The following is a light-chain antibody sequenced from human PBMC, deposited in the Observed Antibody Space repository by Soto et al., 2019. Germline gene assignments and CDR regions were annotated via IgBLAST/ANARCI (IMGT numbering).Light chain of an antibody. CDR1: QGISNS. CDR3: QKYDSAPEA. J-gene: IGKJ1*01. Sequence: DIQMTQSPSSLSASVGDRVTITCRASQGISNSLAWYQQEPGQVPKLLIYDASTFQSGVSSRFSGSGSGTDFTLTISSLQPEDVATYYCQKYDSAPEAFGQGTKVEIK. V-gene: IGKV1-27*01. CDR2: DAS.